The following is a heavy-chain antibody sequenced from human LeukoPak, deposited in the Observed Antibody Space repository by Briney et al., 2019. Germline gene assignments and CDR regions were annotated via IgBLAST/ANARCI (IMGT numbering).Heavy chain of an antibody. J-gene: IGHJ4*02. CDR2: INPNSGGT. V-gene: IGHV1-2*02. CDR1: GYTFTGYY. CDR3: ARGDGSGSFHFDY. D-gene: IGHD3-10*01. Sequence: GASVKVSCKASGYTFTGYYMHWVRQAPGQGLEWMGWINPNSGGTNYAQKFQGRVTMTRDTSISTAYMELSRLRSDDTAGYYCARGDGSGSFHFDYWGQGTLVTVSS.